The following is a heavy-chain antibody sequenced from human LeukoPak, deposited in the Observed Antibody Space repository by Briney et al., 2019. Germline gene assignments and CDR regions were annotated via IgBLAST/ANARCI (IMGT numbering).Heavy chain of an antibody. J-gene: IGHJ4*02. D-gene: IGHD3-9*01. CDR2: IHYDGST. Sequence: PSETLSLTCSVSGGSISGRRYYWGWLRQPPGRGLEWIGSIHYDGSTYYNPALKSQFTMAVYTAKNEVSVKLRSGSAGGREVDYCARIMGDYNILTRLYLNYNFDYWGQGTLLTVSS. CDR3: ARIMGDYNILTRLYLNYNFDY. V-gene: IGHV4-39*01. CDR1: GGSISGRRYY.